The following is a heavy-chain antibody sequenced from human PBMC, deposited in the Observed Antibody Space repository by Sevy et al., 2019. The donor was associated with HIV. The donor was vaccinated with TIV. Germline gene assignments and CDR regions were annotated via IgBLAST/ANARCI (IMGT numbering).Heavy chain of an antibody. CDR2: IYWDDDK. CDR3: ANSTYYYDSSGYYNFDY. J-gene: IGHJ4*02. Sequence: SGPTLVKPTQTLTLTCTFSGFSLSTSGVGVGWIRQPPGKALEWLALIYWDDDKRYSPSLKSRLTITKDTSKNQVVRTMTNMDPVDTAKHYCANSTYYYDSSGYYNFDYWGQGTLVTVSS. V-gene: IGHV2-5*02. D-gene: IGHD3-22*01. CDR1: GFSLSTSGVG.